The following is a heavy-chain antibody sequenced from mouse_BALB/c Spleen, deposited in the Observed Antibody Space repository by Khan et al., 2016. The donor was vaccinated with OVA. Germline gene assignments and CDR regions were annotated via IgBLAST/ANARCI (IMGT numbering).Heavy chain of an antibody. V-gene: IGHV2-6-7*01. D-gene: IGHD1-1*01. Sequence: QVQLKESGPGLVAPSQSLSITCTVSGFSLTGFGINWIRQPPGKGLEWLGMIWGDGSTDNNSALKSRLSISKENSKSQVFLKMNSLQTDDTARYYCARELRIGGFAYWGQGTLVTVSA. CDR3: ARELRIGGFAY. J-gene: IGHJ3*01. CDR1: GFSLTGFG. CDR2: IWGDGST.